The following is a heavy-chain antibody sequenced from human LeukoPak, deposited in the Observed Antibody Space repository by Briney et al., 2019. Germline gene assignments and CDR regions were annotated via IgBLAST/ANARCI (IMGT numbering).Heavy chain of an antibody. J-gene: IGHJ6*02. V-gene: IGHV3-7*03. CDR2: INHNGNVN. CDR1: GFTFSSYA. Sequence: GGSLRLSCTAIGFTFSSYAMNWARQAPGRGLEWVASINHNGNVNYYVDSVKGRFTISRDNAKNSLYLQMSNLRAEDTAVYFCARGGGLDVWGQGATVTVSS. CDR3: ARGGGLDV. D-gene: IGHD3-16*01.